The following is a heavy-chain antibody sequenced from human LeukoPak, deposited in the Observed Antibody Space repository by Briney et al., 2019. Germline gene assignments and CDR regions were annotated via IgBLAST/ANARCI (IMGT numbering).Heavy chain of an antibody. CDR1: GYTFTSYW. Sequence: GESLKISCKGSGYTFTSYWIVWVRQMPGKGPEWMGMIFPGDSDTKYGPSFEGQITISADKSISSAYLQWSSLKAADTRILYCARLRDNWEDYWGQGTLVAVSS. CDR3: ARLRDNWEDY. CDR2: IFPGDSDT. D-gene: IGHD1-20*01. V-gene: IGHV5-51*01. J-gene: IGHJ4*02.